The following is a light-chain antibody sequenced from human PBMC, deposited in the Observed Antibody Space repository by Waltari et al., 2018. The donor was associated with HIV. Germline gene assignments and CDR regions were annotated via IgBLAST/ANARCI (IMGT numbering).Light chain of an antibody. CDR2: DVT. CDR3: GSYAGRYTWV. J-gene: IGLJ3*02. Sequence: QSALTQPRSVSGSPGQSVTISCSGTSSDVGGYNYVSWYQQHPGKAPKLMIYDVTERPSGVPDRFSGSKSGNTASLTISGLQADDEADYYCGSYAGRYTWVFGGGTELTVL. CDR1: SSDVGGYNY. V-gene: IGLV2-11*01.